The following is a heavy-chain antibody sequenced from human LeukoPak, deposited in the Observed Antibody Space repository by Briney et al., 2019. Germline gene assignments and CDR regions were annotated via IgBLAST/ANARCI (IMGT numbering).Heavy chain of an antibody. J-gene: IGHJ4*02. CDR3: ARGVGPTTAQSTFDY. CDR1: GGSISSGTYY. D-gene: IGHD1-26*01. CDR2: IYSSGST. Sequence: SETLSLTCTVSGGSISSGTYYWSWIRQPAGKGLEWIGRIYSSGSTNYNPSLKSRVSISVDTSKNQFSLKVSSVTAADTAVYYCARGVGPTTAQSTFDYWGQGALVTVSS. V-gene: IGHV4-61*02.